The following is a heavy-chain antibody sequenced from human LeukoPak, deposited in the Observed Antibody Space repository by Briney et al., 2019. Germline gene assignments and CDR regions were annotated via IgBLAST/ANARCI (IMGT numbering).Heavy chain of an antibody. D-gene: IGHD6-13*01. CDR1: GLNVRDNY. Sequence: GGSLRLSCAASGLNVRDNYMTWVRQAPGKGLEWVSLIYSGGTTEYSDSVKGRFTISRDNSKNTLYLQMNSLRAEDTAVYYCANLAAAVRRDAFDIWGQGTMVTVSS. CDR2: IYSGGTT. J-gene: IGHJ3*02. CDR3: ANLAAAVRRDAFDI. V-gene: IGHV3-53*01.